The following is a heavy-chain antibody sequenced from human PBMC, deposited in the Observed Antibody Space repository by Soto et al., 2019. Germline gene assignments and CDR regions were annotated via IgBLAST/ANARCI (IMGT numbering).Heavy chain of an antibody. Sequence: SVKVSCKASGGTFSSYAISWVRQAPGQGLEWMGGIIPIFGTANYAQKFQGRVTITADESTSTAYMELSSLRSEDTAVYYCATESRYCSGGSCYFLPGIDYWGQGTLVTVSS. CDR2: IIPIFGTA. CDR3: ATESRYCSGGSCYFLPGIDY. J-gene: IGHJ4*02. D-gene: IGHD2-15*01. V-gene: IGHV1-69*13. CDR1: GGTFSSYA.